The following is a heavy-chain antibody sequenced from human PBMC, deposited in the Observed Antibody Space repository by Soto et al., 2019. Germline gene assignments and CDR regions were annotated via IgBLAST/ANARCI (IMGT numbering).Heavy chain of an antibody. CDR2: LSIYNDNT. V-gene: IGHV1-18*04. Sequence: SVKVSCKASGFTFTSYGISWVRPAPGQGLEWMACLSIYNDNTKYAQKFQGRITMTTDTSTSTAYMELRSLRSDDTAVYYCATATDYGDYPKFDYWGQGTLVTVSS. D-gene: IGHD4-17*01. J-gene: IGHJ4*02. CDR1: GFTFTSYG. CDR3: ATATDYGDYPKFDY.